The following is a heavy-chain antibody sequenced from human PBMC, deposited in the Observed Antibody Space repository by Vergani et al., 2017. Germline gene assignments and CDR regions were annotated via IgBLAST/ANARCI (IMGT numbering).Heavy chain of an antibody. CDR1: GFTFIMHA. D-gene: IGHD6-19*01. Sequence: EVQLLESGGDLVQPGGSLRLSCAASGFTFIMHAMSWVRQAPGKGLEWVSTLSASDRRTHYADSVKGRFTISRDISKNTLFLPMNSLRPEDTAVYYCAKVGRSEVAGTFGAFDIWGQGTMVTVYS. CDR2: LSASDRRT. CDR3: AKVGRSEVAGTFGAFDI. J-gene: IGHJ3*02. V-gene: IGHV3-23*01.